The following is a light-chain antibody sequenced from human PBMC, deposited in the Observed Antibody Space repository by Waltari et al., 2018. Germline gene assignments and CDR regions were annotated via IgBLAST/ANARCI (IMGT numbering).Light chain of an antibody. J-gene: IGLJ1*01. CDR2: EVS. CDR3: SSYTSSSSYV. CDR1: SSDVGGYNY. V-gene: IGLV2-14*01. Sequence: QSALTQPASVSGSPGQSITFSCTGTSSDVGGYNYVSWYQQHPAKAPKLMIYEVSNRPSGVSNRFSGSKSGNTASLTISGLQAEDEADYYCSSYTSSSSYVFGTGTKVTVL.